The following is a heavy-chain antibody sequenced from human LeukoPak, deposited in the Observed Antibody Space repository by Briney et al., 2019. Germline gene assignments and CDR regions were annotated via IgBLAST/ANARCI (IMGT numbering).Heavy chain of an antibody. D-gene: IGHD3-16*01. CDR2: ISGSGGST. CDR1: GFTSSSYA. J-gene: IGHJ4*01. CDR3: AKGTGDTGGSFDS. Sequence: GGSLRLACAASGFTSSSYAMSWVRPAPGKGLEWVSGISGSGGSTYYGDSVEGRSTLCRDNCKNTLYLQVNSLRAEDPAVSYRAKGTGDTGGSFDSSGHGTLVTVSS. V-gene: IGHV3-23*01.